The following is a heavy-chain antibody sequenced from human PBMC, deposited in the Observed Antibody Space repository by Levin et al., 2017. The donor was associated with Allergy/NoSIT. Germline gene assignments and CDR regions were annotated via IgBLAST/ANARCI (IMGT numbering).Heavy chain of an antibody. V-gene: IGHV4-34*01. CDR3: ARGVRGYAFDY. Sequence: SETLSLTCAVYGGSFSGYYWSWIRQPPGKGLEWIGEINHSGSTNYNPSLKSRVTISVDTSKNQFSLKLSSVTAADTAVYYCARGVRGYAFDYWGQGTLVTVSS. CDR1: GGSFSGYY. CDR2: INHSGST. J-gene: IGHJ4*02. D-gene: IGHD5-12*01.